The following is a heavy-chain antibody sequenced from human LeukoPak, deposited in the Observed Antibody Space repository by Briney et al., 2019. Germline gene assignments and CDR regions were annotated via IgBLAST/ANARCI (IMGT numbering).Heavy chain of an antibody. D-gene: IGHD3-10*01. J-gene: IGHJ4*02. CDR1: GFTFSSYA. CDR2: ISGSGGST. CDR3: AREYYYGSGSYSLDY. V-gene: IGHV3-23*01. Sequence: PGGSLRLSCAASGFTFSSYAMSWVRQAPGKGLEWVSAISGSGGSTYYADSVKGRFTISRDNSKNTLYLQMNSLRAEDTAVYYCAREYYYGSGSYSLDYWGQGTLVTVSS.